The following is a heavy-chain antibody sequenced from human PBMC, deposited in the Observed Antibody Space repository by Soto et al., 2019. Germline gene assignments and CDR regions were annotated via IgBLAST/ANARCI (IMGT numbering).Heavy chain of an antibody. CDR3: AKGGRQWLVTSDFNY. J-gene: IGHJ4*02. Sequence: SETLSLTCTVSGGSVSSGSYYWSWIRQPPGKGLECIGYIYYSGSTNYNPSLKSRVTISVDSSKNTVSLEMTSLRAEDTAVYYCAKGGRQWLVTSDFNYWGQGALVTVSS. CDR1: GGSVSSGSYY. V-gene: IGHV4-61*01. D-gene: IGHD6-19*01. CDR2: IYYSGST.